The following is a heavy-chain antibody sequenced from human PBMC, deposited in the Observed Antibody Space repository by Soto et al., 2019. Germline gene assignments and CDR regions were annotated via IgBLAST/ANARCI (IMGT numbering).Heavy chain of an antibody. CDR3: ARPPYCGCECYYLDF. CDR2: ISGSGVTP. Sequence: EVQLLESGGGLVQPGGSLGLSCAASGFTFSSYAMTWVRQAPGKGLEWVSSISGSGVTPNYADTVKGRFIVSRDNYKKTVSLQMNSLRAEDTAVYDCARPPYCGCECYYLDFFGQGTLVTVSS. CDR1: GFTFSSYA. V-gene: IGHV3-23*01. D-gene: IGHD2-21*01. J-gene: IGHJ4*02.